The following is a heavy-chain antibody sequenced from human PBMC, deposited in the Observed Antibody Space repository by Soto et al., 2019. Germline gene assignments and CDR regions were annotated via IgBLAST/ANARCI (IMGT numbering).Heavy chain of an antibody. V-gene: IGHV5-10-1*01. Sequence: GESLKISCKGSGYSFTSYWISWVRQMPGKGLEWMGRIDPSDSYTNYSPSFQGHVTTSADKSISTAYLQWSSLKASDTAMYYCASNYDILTGHYGMDVWGQGTTVTVSS. CDR3: ASNYDILTGHYGMDV. CDR2: IDPSDSYT. CDR1: GYSFTSYW. J-gene: IGHJ6*02. D-gene: IGHD3-9*01.